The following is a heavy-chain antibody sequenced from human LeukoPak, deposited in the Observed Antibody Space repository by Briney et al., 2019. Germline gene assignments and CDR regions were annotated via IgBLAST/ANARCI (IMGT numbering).Heavy chain of an antibody. CDR2: IYSDGST. V-gene: IGHV3-66*01. Sequence: GGSLTLSCAASGFTVSGNYMNWGRHAPGKGLEWVSVIYSDGSTSYADSVKGRFAISRDNSKNMVHLQMNSLRAEDTGIYYCAGDFYGGNSFDDWGQGTLVTVSS. J-gene: IGHJ4*02. CDR3: AGDFYGGNSFDD. D-gene: IGHD4-23*01. CDR1: GFTVSGNY.